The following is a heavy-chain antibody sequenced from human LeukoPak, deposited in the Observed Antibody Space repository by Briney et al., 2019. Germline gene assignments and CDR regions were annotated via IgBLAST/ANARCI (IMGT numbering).Heavy chain of an antibody. D-gene: IGHD1-26*01. CDR1: GYTFTSYA. J-gene: IGHJ5*02. CDR2: INTNTGNP. Sequence: ASVKVSCKASGYTFTSYAVNWVRQAPGQGLELMGWINTNTGNPTYAQGFTGRFVFSLDTSASTAYLQISSLKADDTAVYYCARDHGSQRYWFDPWGQGTLVTVS. V-gene: IGHV7-4-1*02. CDR3: ARDHGSQRYWFDP.